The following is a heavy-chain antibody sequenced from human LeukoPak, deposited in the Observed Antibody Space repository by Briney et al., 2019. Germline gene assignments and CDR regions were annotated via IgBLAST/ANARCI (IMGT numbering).Heavy chain of an antibody. V-gene: IGHV1-2*02. CDR1: GYTFTGYY. J-gene: IGHJ4*02. CDR2: INPNSGGT. D-gene: IGHD2-2*01. CDR3: ARDVAWDIVVVISQEYYSDY. Sequence: ASVKVSCKASGYTFTGYYMHWVRQAPGQGLEWMEWINPNSGGTNYAQKFQGRVTMTRDTSISTAYMELSRLRSDDTAVYYCARDVAWDIVVVISQEYYSDYWGQGTLATVSS.